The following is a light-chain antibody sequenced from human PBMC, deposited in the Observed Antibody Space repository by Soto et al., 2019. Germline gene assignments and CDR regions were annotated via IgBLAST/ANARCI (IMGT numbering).Light chain of an antibody. J-gene: IGLJ1*01. CDR2: DNN. V-gene: IGLV1-51*01. CDR1: SCNIGNNY. Sequence: QSVLTQAPSVSAAPGQKVTISCSGSSCNIGNNYVSWYQQLPGTAPKLLIYDNNKRPSGIPDRFSGSKSGTSATLGITGLQTGDEADYYCGTWDSSLSAGVFGTGTKVTVL. CDR3: GTWDSSLSAGV.